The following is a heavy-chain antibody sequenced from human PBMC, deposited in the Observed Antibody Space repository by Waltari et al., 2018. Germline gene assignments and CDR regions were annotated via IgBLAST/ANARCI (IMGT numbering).Heavy chain of an antibody. D-gene: IGHD3-10*01. Sequence: QVQLQESGPGLVRPSQTLSLTCTVSGGSISSVDYFWSWIRQPAGKGLEWIGRISTTGTANYNPSFNRRVTISVDTPKNQFSLNLRSVTAADTAVYYCARDLGLDYGSGNFYRNWFDPWGQGTLVTVSS. CDR2: ISTTGTA. J-gene: IGHJ5*02. V-gene: IGHV4-61*02. CDR1: GGSISSVDYF. CDR3: ARDLGLDYGSGNFYRNWFDP.